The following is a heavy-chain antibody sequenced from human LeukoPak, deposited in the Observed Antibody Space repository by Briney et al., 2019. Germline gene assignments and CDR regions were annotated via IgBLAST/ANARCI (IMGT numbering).Heavy chain of an antibody. Sequence: ASVKVSCKASGGTFSSYAISWVRQAPGQGLEWMGGIIPIFGTANYAQKFQGRVTITADESTSTAYMELSSLSSEDTAVYYCARDNLELRGNFDYWGQGTLVTVSS. J-gene: IGHJ4*02. CDR1: GGTFSSYA. CDR2: IIPIFGTA. V-gene: IGHV1-69*13. D-gene: IGHD1-7*01. CDR3: ARDNLELRGNFDY.